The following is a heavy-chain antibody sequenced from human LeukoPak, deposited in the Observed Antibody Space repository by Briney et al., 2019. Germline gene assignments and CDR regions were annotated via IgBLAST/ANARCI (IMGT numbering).Heavy chain of an antibody. V-gene: IGHV3-20*04. Sequence: GGSLRLSCAASGFTFDDYGMSWVRQDPGKGLEWVSGINWNGGSIGYADSVKGRFTISRDNAKNTLYLQMNSLRAEDTAVYYCVREVTVTSYFDYWGQGILVTVSS. J-gene: IGHJ4*02. CDR1: GFTFDDYG. CDR2: INWNGGSI. D-gene: IGHD2-21*02. CDR3: VREVTVTSYFDY.